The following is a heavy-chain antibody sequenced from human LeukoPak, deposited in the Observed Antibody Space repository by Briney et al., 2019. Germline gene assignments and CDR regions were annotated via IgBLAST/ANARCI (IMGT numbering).Heavy chain of an antibody. Sequence: GGSLRLSCAASGFTFDDYAMHWVRQAPGKGLEWVSLISWDGGSTYYADSVKGRFTISRDNSKNSLYLQMNSLRAEDTALYYCAKDIRGSGKVGLFDYWGQGTLVTVSS. CDR2: ISWDGGST. D-gene: IGHD3-10*01. V-gene: IGHV3-43D*03. CDR1: GFTFDDYA. J-gene: IGHJ4*02. CDR3: AKDIRGSGKVGLFDY.